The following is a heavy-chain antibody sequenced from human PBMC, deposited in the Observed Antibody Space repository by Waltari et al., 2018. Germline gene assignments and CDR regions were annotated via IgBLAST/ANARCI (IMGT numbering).Heavy chain of an antibody. J-gene: IGHJ4*02. CDR1: GGSISSGGYY. Sequence: QVQLQESGPGLVKPSQTLSLTCTVSGGSISSGGYYWSWIRQHPGKGLEWIGYIYYSGRPYYNPSLKSRVTMSVDTSKNQFSLKLSSVTAADTAVYYCARVRGDYDILTGYYDYWGQGTLVTVSS. CDR3: ARVRGDYDILTGYYDY. CDR2: IYYSGRP. V-gene: IGHV4-31*03. D-gene: IGHD3-9*01.